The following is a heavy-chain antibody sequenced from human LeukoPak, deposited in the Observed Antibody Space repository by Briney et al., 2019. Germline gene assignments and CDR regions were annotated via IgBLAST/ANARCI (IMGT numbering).Heavy chain of an antibody. V-gene: IGHV3-33*01. CDR2: IWYDGSNK. J-gene: IGHJ4*02. D-gene: IGHD4-23*01. CDR1: GFTFRSYG. Sequence: GGSLRLSCAASGFTFRSYGMNWVRQAPGKGLEWVAVIWYDGSNKYYANSVKGRFTISRDKSKNTLHLQMNSLRAEDTAVYYCARARIRWAYDSTPLDYWGQGTLVTVSS. CDR3: ARARIRWAYDSTPLDY.